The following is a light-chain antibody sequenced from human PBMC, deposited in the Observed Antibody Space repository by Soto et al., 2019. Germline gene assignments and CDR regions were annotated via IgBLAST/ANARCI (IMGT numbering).Light chain of an antibody. CDR1: QSISRY. CDR2: GAS. Sequence: IVLTQSPGTRSLSRRERPTLXXRASQSISRYLAWYQQKTGQAPGXLIYGASSRATGIPDRFSGSGSGTDFTLTISRLEPEDFAVYYCQQYGSSGTFGQGTKVDIK. V-gene: IGKV3-20*01. CDR3: QQYGSSGT. J-gene: IGKJ1*01.